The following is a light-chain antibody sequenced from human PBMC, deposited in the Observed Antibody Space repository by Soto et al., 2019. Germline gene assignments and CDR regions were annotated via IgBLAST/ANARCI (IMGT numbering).Light chain of an antibody. CDR3: QQYFDTVT. Sequence: DIVMTQSPDSLAVSLGERATINCKSSQSVLYSSNNKNYLAWYQQRPGQPPKLLIYWASTRESGVPDRFSGSGSGTDFTLTISSLQAEDVAVSYCQQYFDTVTFGPGTKVDIK. V-gene: IGKV4-1*01. CDR2: WAS. CDR1: QSVLYSSNNKNY. J-gene: IGKJ3*01.